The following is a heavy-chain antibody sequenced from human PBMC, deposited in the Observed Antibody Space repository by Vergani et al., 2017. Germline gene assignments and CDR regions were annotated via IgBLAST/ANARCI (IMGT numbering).Heavy chain of an antibody. V-gene: IGHV1-8*01. D-gene: IGHD6-19*01. CDR1: GYTFTSYD. CDR2: MNPNSGNT. J-gene: IGHJ6*02. Sequence: QVQLVQSGAEVKKPGASVKVSCKASGYTFTSYDINWVRQATGQGLEWMGWMNPNSGNTGYAQKFQGRVTMTRNTSISTAYMELSRLRSDDTAVYYCARDQSSGKDYGMDVWGQGTTVTVSS. CDR3: ARDQSSGKDYGMDV.